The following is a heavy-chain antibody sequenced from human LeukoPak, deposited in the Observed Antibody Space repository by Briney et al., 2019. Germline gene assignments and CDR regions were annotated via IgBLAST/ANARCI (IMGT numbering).Heavy chain of an antibody. CDR1: GYNFTTYW. CDR3: ARMAKLSSSWYDLYYFDY. Sequence: GSLKISCKASGYNFTTYWIGWVRQMPGKGLDWMGIVYPGDSSVRYSPSFQGQVTISADKSLSTAYLQWSSLKASDSAMYYCARMAKLSSSWYDLYYFDYWGQGTPVTVSS. CDR2: VYPGDSSV. J-gene: IGHJ4*02. D-gene: IGHD6-13*01. V-gene: IGHV5-51*01.